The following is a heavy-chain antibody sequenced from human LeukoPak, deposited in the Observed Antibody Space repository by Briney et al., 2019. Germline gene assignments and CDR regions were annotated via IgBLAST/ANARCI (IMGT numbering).Heavy chain of an antibody. CDR3: ARAHIVVGGIDY. CDR1: GGSFSGYY. J-gene: IGHJ4*02. CDR2: INHSGGT. D-gene: IGHD2-21*01. V-gene: IGHV4-34*01. Sequence: SETLSLTCAVYGGSFSGYYWSWIRQPPGKGLEWIGEINHSGGTNYNPSLKSRVTISVDTSKNQFSLKLSSVTAADTAVYYCARAHIVVGGIDYWGQGTLVTVSS.